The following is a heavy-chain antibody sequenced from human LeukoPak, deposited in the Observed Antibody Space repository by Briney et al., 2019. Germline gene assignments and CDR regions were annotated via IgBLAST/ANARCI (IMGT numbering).Heavy chain of an antibody. D-gene: IGHD3/OR15-3a*01. CDR3: XRVXLDFWTPAFDY. CDR1: GFTFSSYS. V-gene: IGHV3-48*01. CDR2: ISSSSSTI. Sequence: GGSLRLSCAASGFTFSSYSMNWVRQAPGKGLEWVSYISSSSSTIYYADSVKGRFTISRDNAKNSLYLQMNSLRGEDTAVYYCXRVXLDFWTPAFDYWGQGTLVTVSS. J-gene: IGHJ4*02.